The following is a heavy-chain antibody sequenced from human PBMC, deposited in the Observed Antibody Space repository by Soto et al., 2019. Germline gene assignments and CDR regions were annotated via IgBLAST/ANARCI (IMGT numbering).Heavy chain of an antibody. J-gene: IGHJ3*02. CDR1: GFSLSTNGVG. V-gene: IGHV2-5*02. D-gene: IGHD1-20*01. CDR3: AHEEDITGPSEAFDI. CDR2: IYWDDDK. Sequence: QITLKESGPTLVKPTQTLTLTCTFSGFSLSTNGVGVGWIRQPPGKALEWLALIYWDDDKRYSPSLKSRLTITKDTSKNQVVLTMTNMDPVDTATYYCAHEEDITGPSEAFDIWGQGTMVTVSS.